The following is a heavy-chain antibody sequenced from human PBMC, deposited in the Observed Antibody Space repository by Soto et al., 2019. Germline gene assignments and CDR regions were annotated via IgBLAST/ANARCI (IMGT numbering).Heavy chain of an antibody. CDR3: ARDQAGGDYATEYYYYGMDV. J-gene: IGHJ6*02. CDR2: ISSSSSTI. CDR1: GFTFSSYS. Sequence: GVLRLSCAASGFTFSSYSMNWVRQAPGKGLEWVSYISSSSSTIYYADSVKGRFTISRDNAKNSLYLQMNSLRDEDTAVYYCARDQAGGDYATEYYYYGMDVWGQGTTVTVSS. D-gene: IGHD4-17*01. V-gene: IGHV3-48*02.